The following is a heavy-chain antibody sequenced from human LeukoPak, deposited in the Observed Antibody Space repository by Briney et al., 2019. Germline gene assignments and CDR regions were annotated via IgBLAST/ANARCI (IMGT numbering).Heavy chain of an antibody. Sequence: GGSLRLPCAASGFTFSTYAMNWVRQAPGKGLEWVAVISDDGRHNYYADSVKGRFTISRDNSKSTLYLQMNSLRDEDSAAYFCARVYLERLTAGYFDHWGQGTQVTVSP. D-gene: IGHD2-8*01. CDR3: ARVYLERLTAGYFDH. V-gene: IGHV3-30*04. CDR2: ISDDGRHN. J-gene: IGHJ4*02. CDR1: GFTFSTYA.